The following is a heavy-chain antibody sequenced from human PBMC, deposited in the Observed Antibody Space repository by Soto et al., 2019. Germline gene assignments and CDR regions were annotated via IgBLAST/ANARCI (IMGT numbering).Heavy chain of an antibody. CDR2: IFYSGST. CDR1: GASINPYY. D-gene: IGHD6-25*01. Sequence: QVQLQESGPGLVKPSETLSLTCTVSGASINPYYWSWIRQPPGKGLEWIGYIFYSGSTNYNPSLKSRVXXTXDTXENQFSLKLTSVTAADTAVYYCARHPSASGDYFDYWGQGTLVTVSS. V-gene: IGHV4-59*08. J-gene: IGHJ4*02. CDR3: ARHPSASGDYFDY.